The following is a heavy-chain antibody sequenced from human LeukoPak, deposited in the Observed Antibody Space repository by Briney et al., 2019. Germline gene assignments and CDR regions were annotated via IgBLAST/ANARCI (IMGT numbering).Heavy chain of an antibody. CDR1: GGSFSGYY. J-gene: IGHJ5*02. D-gene: IGHD2-15*01. V-gene: IGHV4-34*01. CDR3: ATVVVPGWFDP. Sequence: SETLSLTCAVYGGSFSGYYWSWIRQPPGKGLEWIGEMNHSGSTNYNPSLKSRVTISVDTSKNQFSLKLSSVTAADTAVYYCATVVVPGWFDPWGQGNLVTVSS. CDR2: MNHSGST.